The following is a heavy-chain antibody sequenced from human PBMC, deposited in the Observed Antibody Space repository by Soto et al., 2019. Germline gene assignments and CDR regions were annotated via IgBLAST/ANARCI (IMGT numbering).Heavy chain of an antibody. CDR3: ARLRPVGFEYSSSADAFDI. Sequence: LETLSLTCAVYGGIVRSGSYYWSWIRQPPGKGLEWIGDINHSGSTNYNPSLKSRVTISVDTSKNQFSLKLSSVTAADTAVYYCARLRPVGFEYSSSADAFDIWGQGTMVTVSS. V-gene: IGHV4-61*01. CDR1: GGIVRSGSYY. J-gene: IGHJ3*02. CDR2: INHSGST. D-gene: IGHD6-6*01.